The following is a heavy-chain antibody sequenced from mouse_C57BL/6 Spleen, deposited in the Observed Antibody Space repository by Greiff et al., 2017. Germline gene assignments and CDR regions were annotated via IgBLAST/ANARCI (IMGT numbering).Heavy chain of an antibody. Sequence: VQLQQPGPELVKPGASVKLSCKASGYTFTSSWMNWVKQRPGRGLEWIGRIDPNSGGTKYNETFKSKATLTVDKPSSTAYMQLSSLTSEDSAVYCCAREGDRLYAMDYWGQGTSVTVSS. CDR2: IDPNSGGT. D-gene: IGHD1-2*01. J-gene: IGHJ4*01. CDR3: AREGDRLYAMDY. V-gene: IGHV1-72*01. CDR1: GYTFTSSW.